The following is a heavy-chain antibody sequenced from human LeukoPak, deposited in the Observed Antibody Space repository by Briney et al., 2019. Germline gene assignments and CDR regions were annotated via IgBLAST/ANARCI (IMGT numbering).Heavy chain of an antibody. J-gene: IGHJ4*02. V-gene: IGHV3-23*01. D-gene: IGHD2-15*01. CDR1: GFTFSSYA. Sequence: PGGSLRLSCAASGFTFSSYAMSWVRQAPGKGLEWVSAISGSGGSTYYADSVKGRFTISRDNSKNTLYLQMNSLRAEDTAVYYCAKDSYYCSGGSCSYGFDYWGQGTLVTVSS. CDR3: AKDSYYCSGGSCSYGFDY. CDR2: ISGSGGST.